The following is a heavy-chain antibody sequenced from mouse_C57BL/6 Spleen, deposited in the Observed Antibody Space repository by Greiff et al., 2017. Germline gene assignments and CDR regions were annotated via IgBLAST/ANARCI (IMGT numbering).Heavy chain of an antibody. D-gene: IGHD4-1*01. CDR3: ARQGLGLDY. J-gene: IGHJ4*01. CDR2: ISSGGSYT. Sequence: EVKLVESGGDLVKPGGSLKLSCAASGFTFSSYGMSWVRQTPDKRLEWVATISSGGSYTYYPDSVKGRFTISRDNAKNTLYLQMSSLKSEDTAMYYCARQGLGLDYWGQGTSVTVSS. V-gene: IGHV5-6*02. CDR1: GFTFSSYG.